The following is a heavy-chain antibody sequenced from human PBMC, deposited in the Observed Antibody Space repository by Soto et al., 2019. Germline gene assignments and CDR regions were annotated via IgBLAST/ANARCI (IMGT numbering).Heavy chain of an antibody. CDR2: IYHTGTT. CDR3: ARDLDIGHRGYGQSNV. D-gene: IGHD5-12*01. V-gene: IGHV4-38-2*02. Sequence: SETLSLTCAVSGDSIIGIYHWAWIRQSPGRGLEWIASIYHTGTTYYTPSLESRVTISVDTSKNQFSLRLSSVTAADTAVYYCARDLDIGHRGYGQSNVWGQGKTVTVSS. J-gene: IGHJ6*02. CDR1: GDSIIGIYH.